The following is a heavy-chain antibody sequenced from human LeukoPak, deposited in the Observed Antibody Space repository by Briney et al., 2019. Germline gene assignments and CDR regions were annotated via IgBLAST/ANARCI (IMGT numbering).Heavy chain of an antibody. Sequence: GGSLRLSCAASGFTFSNYAMSWVRQAPGKGLEWVSGISGSSGSTLYADSVKGRFTISRDNSKNTLYLQMDSLRAEDTAVYYCARDRGGGWLHDAFDIWGQGTLVTVSS. D-gene: IGHD6-19*01. CDR3: ARDRGGGWLHDAFDI. V-gene: IGHV3-23*01. J-gene: IGHJ3*02. CDR2: ISGSSGST. CDR1: GFTFSNYA.